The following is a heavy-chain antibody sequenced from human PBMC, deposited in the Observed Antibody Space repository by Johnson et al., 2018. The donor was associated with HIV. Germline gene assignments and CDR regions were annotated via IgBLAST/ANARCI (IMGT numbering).Heavy chain of an antibody. D-gene: IGHD3-16*02. Sequence: QVQLVESGGGLVKAGGSLRLSCAASGFIFNDYYMSWIRQAPGKGLELLSYISTSGGALYYSDSVKGRFTISRDNSKNTLYLQMNSLRAEDTAVYYCARDSQTYDYVWGSYRLKGDDAFDIWGQGTMV. V-gene: IGHV3-11*04. CDR1: GFIFNDYY. J-gene: IGHJ3*02. CDR3: ARDSQTYDYVWGSYRLKGDDAFDI. CDR2: ISTSGGAL.